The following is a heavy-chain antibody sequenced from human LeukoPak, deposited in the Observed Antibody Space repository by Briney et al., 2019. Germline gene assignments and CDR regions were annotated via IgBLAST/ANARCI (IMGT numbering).Heavy chain of an antibody. CDR3: AKDLRVSVLLWFGQRPDNWFDP. D-gene: IGHD3-10*01. Sequence: GGSLGLSCAASGFTFSSYAMSWVRQAPGKGLEWVSAISGSGGSTYYADSVKGRFTISRDNSKNTLYLQMNSLRTEDTAVYYCAKDLRVSVLLWFGQRPDNWFDPWGQGTLVTVSS. CDR2: ISGSGGST. J-gene: IGHJ5*02. CDR1: GFTFSSYA. V-gene: IGHV3-23*01.